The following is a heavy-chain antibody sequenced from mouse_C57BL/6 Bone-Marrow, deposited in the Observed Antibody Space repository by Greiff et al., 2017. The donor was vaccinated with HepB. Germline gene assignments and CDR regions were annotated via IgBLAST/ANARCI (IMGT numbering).Heavy chain of an antibody. CDR3: ASRRQGFAY. Sequence: VQLQQSGPELVKPGASVKISCKASGYSFTGYYMNWVKQSPEKSLEWIGEINPSTGGTTYNQKFKAKATLTVDKSSSTAYMQLKSLTSEDSAVYYCASRRQGFAYWGQGTLVTVSA. D-gene: IGHD3-2*01. J-gene: IGHJ3*01. CDR2: INPSTGGT. CDR1: GYSFTGYY. V-gene: IGHV1-42*01.